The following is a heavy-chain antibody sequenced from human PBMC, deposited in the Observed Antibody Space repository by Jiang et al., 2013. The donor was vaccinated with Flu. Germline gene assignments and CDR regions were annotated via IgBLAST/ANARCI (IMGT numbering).Heavy chain of an antibody. V-gene: IGHV5-51*01. CDR2: IYPDDSDT. CDR1: GFSFTNYW. J-gene: IGHJ2*01. D-gene: IGHD6-25*01. CDR3: AREGGHENSLYWYFDV. Sequence: GAEVKKPGESLEISCRASGFSFTNYWIAWVRQMPGKGLEWMGVIYPDDSDTRYSPSLQGRVSFSVDKSTRTAYLRWSSLRASDSGMYFCAREGGHENSLYWYFDVWGRGTQVTVSS.